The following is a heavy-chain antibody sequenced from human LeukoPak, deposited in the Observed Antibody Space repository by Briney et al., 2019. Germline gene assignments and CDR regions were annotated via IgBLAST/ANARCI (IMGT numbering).Heavy chain of an antibody. J-gene: IGHJ4*02. CDR3: ARVELGAVSYGAADF. D-gene: IGHD1-26*01. V-gene: IGHV3-21*01. CDR2: ISSSSTYI. Sequence: GGSLRLSCAASGFTFTSHNMNWIRQAPGKGLEWVSSISSSSTYINYADSVKGRFTISRDNAKNSLYLQMNSLRAEDTAVYYCARVELGAVSYGAADFWGQGTLVTVSS. CDR1: GFTFTSHN.